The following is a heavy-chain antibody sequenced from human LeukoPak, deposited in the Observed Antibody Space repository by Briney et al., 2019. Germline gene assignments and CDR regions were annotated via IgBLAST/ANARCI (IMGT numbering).Heavy chain of an antibody. Sequence: PSETLSLTCTVSGGSIRSGDYFWSWIRQPPGKGLEWIGYIYYSGTTYYNPSLKSRVTISVDTSKNQFSLKLSSVTAADTAVYYCARVEVLWFGELLYHRRVYYFDYWGQGTLVTVSS. D-gene: IGHD3-10*01. V-gene: IGHV4-30-4*02. J-gene: IGHJ4*02. CDR3: ARVEVLWFGELLYHRRVYYFDY. CDR2: IYYSGTT. CDR1: GGSIRSGDYF.